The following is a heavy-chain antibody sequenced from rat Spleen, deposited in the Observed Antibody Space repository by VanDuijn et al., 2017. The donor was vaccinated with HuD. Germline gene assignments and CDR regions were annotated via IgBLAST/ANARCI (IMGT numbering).Heavy chain of an antibody. J-gene: IGHJ4*01. V-gene: IGHV5-20*01. D-gene: IGHD1-2*01. CDR1: GFTFTNYD. Sequence: EVQLVESGGGLVQPGRSLKLSCAVSGFTFTNYDMAWVRQAPTKGLECVATISSDGGRNFYRDSVKGRFTIARDNAKSTLYLQMNSLRSEDTATYYCTRDRGIAAISSYVMDAWGQGALVTVSS. CDR2: ISSDGGRN. CDR3: TRDRGIAAISSYVMDA.